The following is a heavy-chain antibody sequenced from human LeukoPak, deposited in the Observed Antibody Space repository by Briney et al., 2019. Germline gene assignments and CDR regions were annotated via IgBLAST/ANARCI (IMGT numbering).Heavy chain of an antibody. D-gene: IGHD1-26*01. CDR2: ISSSSSYI. J-gene: IGHJ4*02. Sequence: GGSLRLSCAASGFTFSSYSMNWVRQAPGKGLEWVSSISSSSSYIYYADSVKGRFTISRDNAKNSLCLQMNSLRAEDTALYYCASGGIYYGAAFDFWGQGSLVTVSA. CDR3: ASGGIYYGAAFDF. V-gene: IGHV3-21*04. CDR1: GFTFSSYS.